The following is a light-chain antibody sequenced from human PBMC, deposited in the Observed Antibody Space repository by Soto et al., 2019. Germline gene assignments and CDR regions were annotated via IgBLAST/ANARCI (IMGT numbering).Light chain of an antibody. V-gene: IGKV1-5*03. CDR1: QTVSSW. CDR2: TAS. Sequence: DIQMTQSPSTLSASVGDRVIITCRASQTVSSWLAWYQQKPGKAPKLLIYTASSLESGVPSRFSGSGSGTEFTLTISSLQPDDFAMYYCHQYGGSPPVTFGQGTRLENK. CDR3: HQYGGSPPVT. J-gene: IGKJ5*01.